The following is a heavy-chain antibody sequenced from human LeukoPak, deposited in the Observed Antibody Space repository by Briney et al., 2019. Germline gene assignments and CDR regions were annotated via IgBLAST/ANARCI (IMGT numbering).Heavy chain of an antibody. CDR2: IYPGDSDT. CDR1: GYRFTSYW. D-gene: IGHD6-19*01. CDR3: ARGGGIAVSGTFFDS. Sequence: GESLKISCQGSGYRFTSYWIGWVRQMPGKGLEWMGIIYPGDSDTRYSPSFQGQVTISADESITTAYLQWRSLKASDTAMYYCARGGGIAVSGTFFDSWGQGSLVTVSS. J-gene: IGHJ4*02. V-gene: IGHV5-51*01.